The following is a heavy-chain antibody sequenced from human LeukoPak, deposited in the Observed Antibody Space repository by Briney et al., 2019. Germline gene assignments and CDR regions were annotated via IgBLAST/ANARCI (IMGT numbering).Heavy chain of an antibody. CDR3: ARVKGYDSGAFDI. CDR2: ISYDGSNK. D-gene: IGHD5-12*01. CDR1: GFTFSSYA. J-gene: IGHJ3*02. V-gene: IGHV3-30*04. Sequence: GGSLRLSCAASGFTFSSYAMHWVRQAPGKGLEWVAVISYDGSNKYYADSVKGRFTISRDNSKNTLYLQMNSLRAEDTAVYYCARVKGYDSGAFDIWGQGTMVTVSS.